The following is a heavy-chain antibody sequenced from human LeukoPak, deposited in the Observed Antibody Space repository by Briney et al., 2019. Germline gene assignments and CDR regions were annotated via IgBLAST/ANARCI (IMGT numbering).Heavy chain of an antibody. J-gene: IGHJ3*02. CDR1: GYTFINYG. D-gene: IGHD3-22*01. CDR3: ARDRQIYYDSSGYTLAVAFDI. V-gene: IGHV1-18*01. Sequence: GASVKVSCKASGYTFINYGISWVRQAPGQGLEWMGWISAENGNTGYVENLQGRVTTTTDTSSSTVYMELRSLRSDDTAVYYCARDRQIYYDSSGYTLAVAFDIWGQGTMVTVSS. CDR2: ISAENGNT.